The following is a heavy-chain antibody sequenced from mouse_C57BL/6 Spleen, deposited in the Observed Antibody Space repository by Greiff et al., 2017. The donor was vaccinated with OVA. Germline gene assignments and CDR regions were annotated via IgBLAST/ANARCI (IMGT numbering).Heavy chain of an antibody. V-gene: IGHV1-55*01. CDR3: AREGIYYDYDNYYAMDY. CDR2: IYPGSGST. Sequence: VQLQQPGAELVKPGASVKMSCKASGYTFTSYWITWVKQRPGQGLEWIGDIYPGSGSTHYNEKFKSKATLTVDTSSSTAYMQLSSLTSEDSAVYYCAREGIYYDYDNYYAMDYWGQGTSVTVSS. CDR1: GYTFTSYW. D-gene: IGHD2-4*01. J-gene: IGHJ4*01.